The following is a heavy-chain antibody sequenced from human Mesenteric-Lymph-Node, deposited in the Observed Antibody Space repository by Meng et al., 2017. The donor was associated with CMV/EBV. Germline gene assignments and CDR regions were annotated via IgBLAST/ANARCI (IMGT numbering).Heavy chain of an antibody. D-gene: IGHD2-2*01. CDR1: GYTFTSYG. CDR2: ISAYNGNT. J-gene: IGHJ6*02. V-gene: IGHV1-18*01. Sequence: ASVKVSCKASGYTFTSYGISWVRQAPGQGLEWMGWISAYNGNTNYAQKLQGRVTMTTDTSTSTAYMELSSLRAEDTAVYYCARSRVVPAAIRDLARTHYGMDVWGQGTTVTVSS. CDR3: ARSRVVPAAIRDLARTHYGMDV.